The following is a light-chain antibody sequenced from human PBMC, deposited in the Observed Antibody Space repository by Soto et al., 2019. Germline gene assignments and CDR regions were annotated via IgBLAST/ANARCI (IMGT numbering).Light chain of an antibody. V-gene: IGLV1-44*01. J-gene: IGLJ2*01. CDR3: AAWDDNLNGLV. Sequence: QSVLTQPPSASGTPGQRVTISCSGSSSNIGSNTVSWYQQVPGTAPKLLIYSNNQRPSGVPDRCSGSKSGTSASLAISGLQSEDEADYYCAAWDDNLNGLVFGGGTKVTVL. CDR1: SSNIGSNT. CDR2: SNN.